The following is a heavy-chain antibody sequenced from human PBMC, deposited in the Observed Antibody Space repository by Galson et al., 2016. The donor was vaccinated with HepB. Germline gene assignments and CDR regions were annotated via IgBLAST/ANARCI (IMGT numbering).Heavy chain of an antibody. CDR2: MYTSGST. D-gene: IGHD3-16*01. Sequence: TLSLTCTVSGDSITSGSYHYWSWIRQPVGKGPEWVGLMYTSGSTYYNPPLKGRVTISLATSKNQVSLKLKSVTAADTAIYYCARELGSWGQGTLVTVSS. J-gene: IGHJ5*02. V-gene: IGHV4-61*02. CDR3: ARELGS. CDR1: GDSITSGSYHY.